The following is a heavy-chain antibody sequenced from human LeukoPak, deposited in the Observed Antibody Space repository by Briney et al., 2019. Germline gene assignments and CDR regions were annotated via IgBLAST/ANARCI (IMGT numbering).Heavy chain of an antibody. CDR1: GFTVSSNY. D-gene: IGHD2/OR15-2a*01. CDR3: ARDPSGMALSDAFDI. CDR2: IYSGGST. Sequence: GGSLRLSCAASGFTVSSNYMSWVRQAPGKGLEWVSVIYSGGSTYYADSVKGRFTTSRDNAKNSLYLQMNSLRAEDTAVYYCARDPSGMALSDAFDIWGQGTMVTVSS. J-gene: IGHJ3*02. V-gene: IGHV3-53*01.